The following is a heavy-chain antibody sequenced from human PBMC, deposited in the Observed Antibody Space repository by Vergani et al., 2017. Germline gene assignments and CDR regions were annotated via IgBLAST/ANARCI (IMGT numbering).Heavy chain of an antibody. J-gene: IGHJ6*03. CDR1: GFTFSSYG. D-gene: IGHD4-11*01. V-gene: IGHV3-30*18. Sequence: QVQLVESGGGVVQPGRSLRLSCAASGFTFSSYGMHWVRQAPGKGLEWVAVISYDGSNKYYADSVKGRFTISRDNSKNTLYLQMNSLRAEDTAVYYCAKAMDYTKYYYYMDVWGKGTTVTVSS. CDR3: AKAMDYTKYYYYMDV. CDR2: ISYDGSNK.